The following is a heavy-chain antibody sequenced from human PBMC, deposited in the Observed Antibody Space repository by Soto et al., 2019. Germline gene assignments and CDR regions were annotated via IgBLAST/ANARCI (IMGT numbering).Heavy chain of an antibody. J-gene: IGHJ6*02. V-gene: IGHV5-51*01. CDR1: GDSFTSYW. CDR3: ARLGSDYYYGMDV. D-gene: IGHD6-6*01. CDR2: IYADDSDT. Sequence: PGESLKISCQGSGDSFTSYWIAWVRQKPGKGLEWMGIIYADDSDTRYSPPFQGQVTMSADKSISTAYLQWSSLKASDTAMYYCARLGSDYYYGMDVWGQGTTVTVSS.